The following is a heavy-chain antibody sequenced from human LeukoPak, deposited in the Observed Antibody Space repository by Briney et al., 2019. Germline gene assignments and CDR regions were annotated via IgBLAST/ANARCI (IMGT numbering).Heavy chain of an antibody. J-gene: IGHJ3*02. CDR3: AKDGSGSRYRDYAFDI. CDR1: GFTFSSYA. D-gene: IGHD3-10*01. V-gene: IGHV3-23*01. CDR2: ISGSGGST. Sequence: GGSLRLSCAASGFTFSSYAMSWVRQAPGKGLEWVSAISGSGGSTYYADYVKGRFTISRDNSKNTLYLQMNSLRAEDTAVYYCAKDGSGSRYRDYAFDIWGQGTMVTVSS.